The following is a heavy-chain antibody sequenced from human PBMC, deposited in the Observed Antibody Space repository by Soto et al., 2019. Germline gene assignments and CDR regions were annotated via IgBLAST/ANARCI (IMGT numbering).Heavy chain of an antibody. D-gene: IGHD6-19*01. CDR2: IYYSGST. Sequence: PSETLSLTCTVSGGSISSYYWSWIRQPPGKGLEWIGYIYYSGSTNYNPSLKSRVTISVDTSKNQFSLKLSSVTAADTAVYYCARHVSIAVAGTGEFDYWGQGTLVTVSS. CDR3: ARHVSIAVAGTGEFDY. CDR1: GGSISSYY. J-gene: IGHJ4*02. V-gene: IGHV4-59*08.